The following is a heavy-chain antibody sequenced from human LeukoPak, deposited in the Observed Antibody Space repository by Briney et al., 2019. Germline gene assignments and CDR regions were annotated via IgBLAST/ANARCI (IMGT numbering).Heavy chain of an antibody. Sequence: GGSLRLSCAASGFTFSDYWMSWVRQAPGKGLEWVANINQDGSETYYVDSVKGRFTISRDNAKNSLYLQMNSLRAEDTAVYYCARDYCSSTSCYAEAEFDYWGQGTLVTVSS. D-gene: IGHD2-2*01. CDR1: GFTFSDYW. V-gene: IGHV3-7*01. CDR3: ARDYCSSTSCYAEAEFDY. CDR2: INQDGSET. J-gene: IGHJ4*02.